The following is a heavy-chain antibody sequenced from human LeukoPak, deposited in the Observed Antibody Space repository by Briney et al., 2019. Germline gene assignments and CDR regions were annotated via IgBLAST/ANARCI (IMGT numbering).Heavy chain of an antibody. D-gene: IGHD4-17*01. CDR3: AKAEDYGRSIEDAFDI. V-gene: IGHV3-66*01. J-gene: IGHJ3*02. Sequence: GGSLRLSCAASGLNVSSNYMSWVRQAPGKGLEWVSVIYSGGSIYYADSVKGRFIISRDNSKNTLYLQMNSLRAEDTAVYYCAKAEDYGRSIEDAFDIWGQGTMVTVSS. CDR1: GLNVSSNY. CDR2: IYSGGSI.